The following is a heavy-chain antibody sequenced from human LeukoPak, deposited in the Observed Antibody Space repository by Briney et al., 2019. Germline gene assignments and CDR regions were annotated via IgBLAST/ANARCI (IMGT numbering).Heavy chain of an antibody. J-gene: IGHJ4*02. CDR2: INSDGSST. Sequence: GGSLRLSCAASGFTFSSYWMHWVRQAPGKGLVWVSRINSDGSSTSYADSVKGRFTISRDNAKNTLYLQMNSLRAEDTAVYYCARVGYSSSWYEFDYWGQGTLVTVSS. CDR3: ARVGYSSSWYEFDY. D-gene: IGHD6-13*01. V-gene: IGHV3-74*01. CDR1: GFTFSSYW.